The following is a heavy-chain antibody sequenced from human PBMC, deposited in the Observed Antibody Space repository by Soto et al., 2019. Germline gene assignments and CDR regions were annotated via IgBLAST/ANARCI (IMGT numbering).Heavy chain of an antibody. D-gene: IGHD6-13*01. CDR1: GGFINNSAYY. CDR3: ARHGAYSTSVYYYYGMDV. J-gene: IGHJ6*02. CDR2: GYYGGRT. V-gene: IGHV4-39*01. Sequence: TLSLTCTVSGGFINNSAYYWGWIRQPPGKGLDWIASGYYGGRTYYNPSLKSRVTFSLDTSKSRFSLELSSVTAADTAVYYCARHGAYSTSVYYYYGMDVWGQGTTVTVS.